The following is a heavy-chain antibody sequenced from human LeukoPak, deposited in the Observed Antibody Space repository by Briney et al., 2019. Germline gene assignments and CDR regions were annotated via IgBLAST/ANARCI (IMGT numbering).Heavy chain of an antibody. CDR3: ARGKIAAAGLYYYYMDV. J-gene: IGHJ6*03. Sequence: GASVKVSCKASGGTFSSYAISWVRQAPGQGLEWMGGIIPIFGTANYAQKFQGRVTITADESTSTAYMELSSLRSEDTAVYYCARGKIAAAGLYYYYMDVWGKGTTVTVSS. CDR2: IIPIFGTA. CDR1: GGTFSSYA. D-gene: IGHD6-13*01. V-gene: IGHV1-69*13.